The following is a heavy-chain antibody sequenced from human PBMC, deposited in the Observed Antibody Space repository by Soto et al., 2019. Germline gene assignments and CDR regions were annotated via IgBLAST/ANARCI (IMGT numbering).Heavy chain of an antibody. Sequence: RESLKISCKGSGYSFSSYWIGWVRQMPGKGLEWMGNIYPGDSDTKYSPSFQGQVTISADKSTSTAHLQWSSLKASDTAMYYCAXRDXGWSLFDYWGQGIQVTVSS. V-gene: IGHV5-51*01. CDR2: IYPGDSDT. D-gene: IGHD3-10*01. CDR1: GYSFSSYW. J-gene: IGHJ4*02. CDR3: AXRDXGWSLFDY.